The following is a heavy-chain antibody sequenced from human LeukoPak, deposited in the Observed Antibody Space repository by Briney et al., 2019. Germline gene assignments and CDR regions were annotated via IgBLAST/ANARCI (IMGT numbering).Heavy chain of an antibody. D-gene: IGHD2-8*01. Sequence: TSETLSLTCTVSGGSISSYYWNWIRQPAGKGLEWIGHIYTSGSTTYNSSLKSRVTMSVDTSKNQFSVKLNSVIAADTAMYYCARGVYLGNGYYFDYWGQGTLVTVSS. CDR3: ARGVYLGNGYYFDY. CDR2: IYTSGST. V-gene: IGHV4-4*07. CDR1: GGSISSYY. J-gene: IGHJ4*02.